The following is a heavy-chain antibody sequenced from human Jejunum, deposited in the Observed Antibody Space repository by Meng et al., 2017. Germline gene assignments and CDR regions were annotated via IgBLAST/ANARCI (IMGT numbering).Heavy chain of an antibody. Sequence: QLQEPGPGLVKPSETLSLTCSVSGASISSSSWYWGWIRQPPGKGLEWIGSIYYSENTYYHPSLKSRVTISVDTSKNQFSLKLSSVTAADTAVYYCARGPWDSSGWPEYFQHWGQGTLVTVSS. CDR2: IYYSENT. CDR1: GASISSSSWY. CDR3: ARGPWDSSGWPEYFQH. J-gene: IGHJ1*01. D-gene: IGHD6-19*01. V-gene: IGHV4-39*07.